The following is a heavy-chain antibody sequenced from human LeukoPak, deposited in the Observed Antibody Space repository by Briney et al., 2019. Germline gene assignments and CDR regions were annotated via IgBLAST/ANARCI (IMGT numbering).Heavy chain of an antibody. J-gene: IGHJ4*02. V-gene: IGHV3-74*03. D-gene: IGHD5-12*01. CDR2: INSDGSSI. Sequence: PGGSLRLSCAASGFTFSSYWLHWVRQAPGKGLVWVSRINSDGSSIPYEDSVKGRFTISRDNAKKTLYLQMNSLRVADTAVYYCAREGRVSGYDFDCWGQGTLVTVSS. CDR3: AREGRVSGYDFDC. CDR1: GFTFSSYW.